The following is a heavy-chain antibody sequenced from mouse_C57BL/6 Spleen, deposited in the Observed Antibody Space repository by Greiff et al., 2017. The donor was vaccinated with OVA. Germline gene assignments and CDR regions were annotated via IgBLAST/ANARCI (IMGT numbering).Heavy chain of an antibody. CDR1: GYTFTSYW. V-gene: IGHV1-55*01. CDR2: IYPGSGST. Sequence: QVQLQQSGAELVKPGASVKMSCKASGYTFTSYWITWVKQRPGQGLEWIGDIYPGSGSTNYNEKFKSKATLTVDTSSSTAYMQLSSLTSEDSAVYYCARSGYYGSSNWFAYWGQGTLVTVSA. CDR3: ARSGYYGSSNWFAY. D-gene: IGHD1-1*01. J-gene: IGHJ3*01.